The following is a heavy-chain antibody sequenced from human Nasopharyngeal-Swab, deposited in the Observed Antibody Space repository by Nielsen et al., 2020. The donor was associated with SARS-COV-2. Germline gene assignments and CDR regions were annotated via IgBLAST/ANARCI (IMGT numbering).Heavy chain of an antibody. Sequence: SETLSLTCTVSGGSISSSSYYWGWLRQPPGKGLEWIGSIYYSGSTYYNPSLKSRVTISVDTSKNQFSLKLSSVTAADTAVYYCARDLDWNEGLDYWGQGTLVTVSS. D-gene: IGHD1-1*01. J-gene: IGHJ4*02. V-gene: IGHV4-39*07. CDR2: IYYSGST. CDR3: ARDLDWNEGLDY. CDR1: GGSISSSSYY.